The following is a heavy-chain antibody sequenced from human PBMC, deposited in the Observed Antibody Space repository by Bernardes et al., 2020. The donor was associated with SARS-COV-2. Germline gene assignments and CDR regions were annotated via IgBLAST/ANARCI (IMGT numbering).Heavy chain of an antibody. D-gene: IGHD2-21*02. V-gene: IGHV3-23*01. J-gene: IGHJ6*02. Sequence: GGSLRLSCAASGFTFSSYAMSWVRQAPGKGLEWVSAISGSGGSTYYADSVKGRFTISRDNSKNTLYLQMNSLRAEDTAVYYCASTYCGGDCYTPYYYGMDVWGQGTTVTVSS. CDR2: ISGSGGST. CDR3: ASTYCGGDCYTPYYYGMDV. CDR1: GFTFSSYA.